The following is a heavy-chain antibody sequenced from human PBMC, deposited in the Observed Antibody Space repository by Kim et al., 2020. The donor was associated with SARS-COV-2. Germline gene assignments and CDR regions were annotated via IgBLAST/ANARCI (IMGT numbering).Heavy chain of an antibody. Sequence: GGSLRLSCAASGFTLSNYWMSWVRQAPGKGLEWVANINEDESDTNYVDSVKGRFTISRDTAKNSLYLQMHSLRVDDTDVYYCARESTETTAGHWGQGTLVTVSS. V-gene: IGHV3-7*03. CDR2: INEDESDT. CDR1: GFTLSNYW. J-gene: IGHJ4*02. CDR3: ARESTETTAGH.